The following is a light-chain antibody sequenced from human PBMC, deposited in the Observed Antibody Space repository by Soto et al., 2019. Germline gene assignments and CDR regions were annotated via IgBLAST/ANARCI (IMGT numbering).Light chain of an antibody. CDR3: QQRRYWPVT. J-gene: IGKJ1*01. V-gene: IGKV3-11*01. Sequence: EIVLTQSPAILSMSPGERATLSCRASQSVSSYFAWYQQKPGQAPRLLIYDASNRATGVPARFSGSGSGTVFTLTISSLEPEYFAVYYCQQRRYWPVTFGQGTKV. CDR2: DAS. CDR1: QSVSSY.